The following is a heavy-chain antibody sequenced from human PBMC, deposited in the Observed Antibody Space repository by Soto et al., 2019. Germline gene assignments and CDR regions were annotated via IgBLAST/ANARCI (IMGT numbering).Heavy chain of an antibody. CDR2: IYYSGNT. CDR3: ARRATASGSGLDY. J-gene: IGHJ4*02. V-gene: IGHV4-39*01. CDR1: GGSISSSPYY. Sequence: QLQLQESGPGLVKPSETLSLTCTVSGGSISSSPYYWDWIRQPPGRGLEWIGSIYYSGNTYYNPSLKTRGTISVDTSKNQFSRRLSSVTAADTAVYYCARRATASGSGLDYWGQGTLVTVSS. D-gene: IGHD3-10*01.